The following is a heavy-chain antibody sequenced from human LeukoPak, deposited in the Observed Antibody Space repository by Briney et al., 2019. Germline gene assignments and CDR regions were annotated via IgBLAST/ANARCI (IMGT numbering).Heavy chain of an antibody. D-gene: IGHD3-22*01. J-gene: IGHJ4*02. CDR1: GGSISSYY. CDR3: ARARYYDSSGSFDY. CDR2: IYYSGST. Sequence: KASETLSLTCTVSGGSISSYYWSWIRQPPGKGLEWIGYIYYSGSTNYNPSLKSRVTISVDTSKNQFSLKLSSVTAADTAVYYCARARYYDSSGSFDYWGQGTLVTVSS. V-gene: IGHV4-59*01.